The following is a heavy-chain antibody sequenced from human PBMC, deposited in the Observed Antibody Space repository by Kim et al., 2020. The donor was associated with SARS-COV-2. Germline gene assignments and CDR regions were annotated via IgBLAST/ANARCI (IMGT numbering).Heavy chain of an antibody. V-gene: IGHV3-30*02. CDR3: ATFRWYFDL. D-gene: IGHD2-21*01. Sequence: YCADNVKGRFTMSRDESTITLYLQMNSLRAEDTAVYYCATFRWYFDLWGRGTLVTVSS. J-gene: IGHJ2*01.